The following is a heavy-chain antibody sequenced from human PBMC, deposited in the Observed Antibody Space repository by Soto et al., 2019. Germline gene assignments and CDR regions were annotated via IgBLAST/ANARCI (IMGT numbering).Heavy chain of an antibody. D-gene: IGHD1-1*01. CDR3: ARGSREPHYYYYYGMDV. J-gene: IGHJ6*02. V-gene: IGHV1-18*01. CDR1: GYTFTSYG. CDR2: ISAYNGNT. Sequence: QVQLVQSGAEVKKPGASVKVSCKASGYTFTSYGISWVRQAPGQGLEWMGWISAYNGNTNYAQKLQGRVTMTTDTSTSTAYMELRSLRSDDTAVYYWARGSREPHYYYYYGMDVWGQGTTVTVSS.